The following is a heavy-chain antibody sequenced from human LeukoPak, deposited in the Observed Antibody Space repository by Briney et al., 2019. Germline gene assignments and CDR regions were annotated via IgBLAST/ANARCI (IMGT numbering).Heavy chain of an antibody. V-gene: IGHV3-30*02. Sequence: PGGSLRLSCAASGFTFSSYGMHWVRQAPGKGLEWVAFIRYDGSNKYYADSVKGRFTISRDNSKNTLYLQMNSLRAEDTAVYYCAKDRVVVVPAATGLDYWGQGTLVTVSP. CDR3: AKDRVVVVPAATGLDY. CDR2: IRYDGSNK. J-gene: IGHJ4*02. D-gene: IGHD2-2*01. CDR1: GFTFSSYG.